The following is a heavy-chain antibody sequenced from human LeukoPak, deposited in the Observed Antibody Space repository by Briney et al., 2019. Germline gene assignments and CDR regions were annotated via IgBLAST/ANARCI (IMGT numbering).Heavy chain of an antibody. Sequence: GGSLRLSCTASRLTFGDYAMSRVRQAPGKRLEWVGFIRSKAYGGTTEYAASVKGRFTISRDDSKSIAYLQMNSLKTEDTAVYYCTTDRGGPAYWGQGTLVTVSS. CDR3: TTDRGGPAY. D-gene: IGHD3-10*01. J-gene: IGHJ4*02. CDR2: IRSKAYGGTT. V-gene: IGHV3-49*04. CDR1: RLTFGDYA.